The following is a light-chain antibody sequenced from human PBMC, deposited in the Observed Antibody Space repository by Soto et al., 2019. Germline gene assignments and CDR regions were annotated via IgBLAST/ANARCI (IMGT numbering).Light chain of an antibody. J-gene: IGKJ3*01. Sequence: DIQITQSPSTLSGSVGDRVTITCRARQTVSSWLAWYQQKPGKAPKLLIYKASTLKSGVPSRFSGSGSGTDFTLSISSLQPEDFATYYCQQTHSLPLSFGPGTKVD. CDR3: QQTHSLPLS. V-gene: IGKV1-5*03. CDR1: QTVSSW. CDR2: KAS.